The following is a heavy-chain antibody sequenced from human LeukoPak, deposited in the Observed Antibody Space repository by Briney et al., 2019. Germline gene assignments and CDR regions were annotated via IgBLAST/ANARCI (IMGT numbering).Heavy chain of an antibody. CDR2: INPNSGGT. J-gene: IGHJ4*02. CDR1: GYTFTGYF. D-gene: IGHD5-24*01. V-gene: IGHV1-2*02. CDR3: ARVDWLQLIPFDY. Sequence: ASVKVSCKASGYTFTGYFIHWVRQAPGQGLGWMGWINPNSGGTSYAQKFQGRVTMTTDTSISTAYMELSSLRSDDTAVYYCARVDWLQLIPFDYWGQGTLVTVSS.